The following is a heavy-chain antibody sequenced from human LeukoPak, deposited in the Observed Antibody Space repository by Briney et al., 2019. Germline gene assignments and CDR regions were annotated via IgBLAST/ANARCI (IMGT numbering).Heavy chain of an antibody. D-gene: IGHD4-17*01. V-gene: IGHV3-43*02. Sequence: GGSLRLSCAASGFTFDDYAMHWVRQAPGKGLEWVSLISGDGGSTYYADSVKGRFTVSRDNSKNSLYLQMNSLRTEDTALYYCAKDSFMTTVTNYWGQGTLVTVSS. J-gene: IGHJ4*02. CDR2: ISGDGGST. CDR3: AKDSFMTTVTNY. CDR1: GFTFDDYA.